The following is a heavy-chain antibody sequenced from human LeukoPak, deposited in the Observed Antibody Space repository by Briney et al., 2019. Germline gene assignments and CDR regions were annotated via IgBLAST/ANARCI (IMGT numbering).Heavy chain of an antibody. CDR3: ARKGQSEDYGKPD. D-gene: IGHD4-17*01. V-gene: IGHV4-31*03. CDR1: GGSISSGGYY. J-gene: IGHJ4*02. Sequence: SETLSLTCTVSGGSISSGGYYWSWIRQHPGKGLEWIGYIYYSGSTYYNPSLKSRVTISVDTSKNQFSLKLSSVTAADTAVYYCARKGQSEDYGKPDWGQGTLVTVSS. CDR2: IYYSGST.